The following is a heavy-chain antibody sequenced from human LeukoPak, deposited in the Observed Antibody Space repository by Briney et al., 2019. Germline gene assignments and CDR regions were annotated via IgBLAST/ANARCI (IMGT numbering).Heavy chain of an antibody. J-gene: IGHJ4*02. CDR3: TRGNDFDPWGY. V-gene: IGHV1-18*01. CDR2: ISVYNGNT. CDR1: GYAFTSYG. D-gene: IGHD3-3*01. Sequence: GASVKVSCKASGYAFTSYGITWVRQAPGQGLEWMGWISVYNGNTKYAQKLQGRVTMTTDTSTSTAYMELRSLRSDDTAVYYCTRGNDFDPWGYWGQGTLVTVSS.